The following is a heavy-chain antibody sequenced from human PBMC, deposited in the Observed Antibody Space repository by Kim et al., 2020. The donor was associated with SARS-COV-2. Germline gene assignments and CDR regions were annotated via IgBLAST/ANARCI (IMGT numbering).Heavy chain of an antibody. J-gene: IGHJ3*02. D-gene: IGHD3-16*01. V-gene: IGHV4-59*01. Sequence: NSNPSLKSRITISVDTSKNQFTLKRGSVAAADTALYYWARWGLGRGNSFDIWGQGTTVAVSS. CDR3: ARWGLGRGNSFDI.